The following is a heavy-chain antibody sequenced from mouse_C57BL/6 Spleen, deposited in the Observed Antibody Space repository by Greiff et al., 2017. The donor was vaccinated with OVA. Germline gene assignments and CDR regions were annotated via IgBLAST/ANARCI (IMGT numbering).Heavy chain of an antibody. J-gene: IGHJ4*01. V-gene: IGHV1-82*01. D-gene: IGHD4-1*01. Sequence: QVQLQQSGPELVKPGASVKISCKASGYAFSSSWMNWVKQRPGKGLEWIGRIYPGDGDTNYNGKFKGKATLTADKSSSTAYMQLSSLTSEDSAVYFCVCPHWEYYAMDYWGQGTSVTVSS. CDR3: VCPHWEYYAMDY. CDR2: IYPGDGDT. CDR1: GYAFSSSW.